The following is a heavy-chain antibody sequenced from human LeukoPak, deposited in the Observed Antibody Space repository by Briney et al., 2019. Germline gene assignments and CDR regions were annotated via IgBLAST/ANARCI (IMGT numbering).Heavy chain of an antibody. Sequence: GGSLRLSCEASGFTFSNYWMSWVRQTPGKGLEWVANIRRDGSERYYMDSVKGRFTISRDNAKNSLFLQMNSLRADDTALYYCARDQFGSGSSPFDYWGQGTLVTVSS. D-gene: IGHD3-10*01. CDR2: IRRDGSER. V-gene: IGHV3-7*01. CDR3: ARDQFGSGSSPFDY. J-gene: IGHJ4*02. CDR1: GFTFSNYW.